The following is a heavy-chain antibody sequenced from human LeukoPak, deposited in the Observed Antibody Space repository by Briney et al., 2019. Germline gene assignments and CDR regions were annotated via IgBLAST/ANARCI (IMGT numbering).Heavy chain of an antibody. D-gene: IGHD1-26*01. Sequence: SETLSLTCTVSGDSMIDNNFFWGWTRQSPQKGLEWIASIYYNGRSLYNPSLRSRVTISLDAPKNQIFLKLSSVTAADTAVYYCTKDSFGAVRDSWGRGILVTVSS. J-gene: IGHJ5*02. CDR3: TKDSFGAVRDS. CDR1: GDSMIDNNFF. V-gene: IGHV4-39*07. CDR2: IYYNGRS.